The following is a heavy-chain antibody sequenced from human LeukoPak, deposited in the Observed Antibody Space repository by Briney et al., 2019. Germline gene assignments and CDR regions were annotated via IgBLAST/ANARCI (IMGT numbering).Heavy chain of an antibody. J-gene: IGHJ4*02. D-gene: IGHD1-26*01. CDR2: LYVSGTT. V-gene: IGHV3-53*01. CDR1: GFTFSSNY. Sequence: PGGSLRLSCAASGFTFSSNYMSWVRQAPGKGLEWISALYVSGTTYYADSVTGRFTISRDNSKNTLYLQTTSLGADDTGTYYWARYPATCYPIDYWGKGILVTVSS. CDR3: ARYPATCYPIDY.